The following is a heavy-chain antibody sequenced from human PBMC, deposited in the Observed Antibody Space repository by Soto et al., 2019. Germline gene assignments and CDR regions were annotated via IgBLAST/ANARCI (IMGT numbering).Heavy chain of an antibody. CDR1: GFTFSSYT. Sequence: GGSLRLSCAASGFTFSSYTMNWVRQAPGKGLEWISYIGISSAAKTYADSVRGRFTISREDTKNSLYLQMNSLRAEDTAVYYCARELSWSGKDYWGQGTQVTVSS. D-gene: IGHD3-10*01. V-gene: IGHV3-48*04. CDR3: ARELSWSGKDY. CDR2: IGISSAAK. J-gene: IGHJ4*02.